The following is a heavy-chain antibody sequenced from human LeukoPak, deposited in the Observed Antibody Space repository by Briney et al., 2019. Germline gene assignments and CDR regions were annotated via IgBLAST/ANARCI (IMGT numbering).Heavy chain of an antibody. CDR3: AIMHPYYDGNGYWVQ. Sequence: GGSLRLSCAASGFTFSSYAMSWVRQAPGKRLEWVSGINTSGGSTAYADSVKGRFTIYRDNPRNTLYMQMNSLRAEDTALYYCAIMHPYYDGNGYWVQWGQGTLVTVSS. CDR2: INTSGGST. V-gene: IGHV3-23*01. CDR1: GFTFSSYA. J-gene: IGHJ4*02. D-gene: IGHD3-22*01.